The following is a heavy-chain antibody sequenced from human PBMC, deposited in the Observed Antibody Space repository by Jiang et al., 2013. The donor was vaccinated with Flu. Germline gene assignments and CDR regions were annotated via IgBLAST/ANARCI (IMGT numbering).Heavy chain of an antibody. V-gene: IGHV4-31*03. D-gene: IGHD4-17*01. CDR3: ARARYDYGDLDAFDI. CDR1: GGSISSDGYY. CDR2: INYSGST. J-gene: IGHJ3*02. Sequence: QTLSLTCTVSGGSISSDGYYWNWIRQHPGKGLEWIGYINYSGSTYYNPSLKSRVTVSVDTSKNQFSLKLSSVTAADTAVYYCARARYDYGDLDAFDIWGQGTMVTVSS.